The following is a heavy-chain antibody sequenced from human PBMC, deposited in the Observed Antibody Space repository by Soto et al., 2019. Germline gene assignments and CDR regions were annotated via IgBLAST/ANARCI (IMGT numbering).Heavy chain of an antibody. Sequence: PSETLSLTCAVYGGSFSGYYWTWIRQPPGKGLDWIGEINHIGSTNYNPSLKSRVTISVDTSKNQFSLRLSSVTAADTALYYCARGEYESSSRHHFYYYYGMDVWGQGTTVTVS. CDR3: ARGEYESSSRHHFYYYYGMDV. CDR2: INHIGST. D-gene: IGHD3-22*01. V-gene: IGHV4-34*01. CDR1: GGSFSGYY. J-gene: IGHJ6*02.